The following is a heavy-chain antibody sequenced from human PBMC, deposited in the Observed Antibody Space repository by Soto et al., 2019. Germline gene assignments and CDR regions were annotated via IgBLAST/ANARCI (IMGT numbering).Heavy chain of an antibody. CDR2: IIPLLGIG. CDR1: GGTLSSET. Sequence: SVKVSCKVSGGTLSSETISWLRQAPGQGLEWMGRIIPLLGIGNYAQKFQGRVTITEDISTNTGYMELSSLTSQDTAMYYCARDRAAAAYYYYGMDVWGQGTTVTVSS. V-gene: IGHV1-69*04. CDR3: ARDRAAAAYYYYGMDV. J-gene: IGHJ6*02. D-gene: IGHD2-2*01.